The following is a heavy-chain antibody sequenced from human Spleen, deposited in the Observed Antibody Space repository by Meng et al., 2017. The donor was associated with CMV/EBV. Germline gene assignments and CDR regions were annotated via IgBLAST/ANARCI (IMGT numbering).Heavy chain of an antibody. D-gene: IGHD3-10*01. CDR1: GGSISSGGYY. CDR3: ARVGSVGVYYFDY. CDR2: IYYSGST. J-gene: IGHJ4*02. Sequence: SETLSLTCTVSGGSISSGGYYWSWIRQHPGKGLEWIGYIYYSGSTYYNPSLKSRVTISVDTSKNQFSLKLSSVTAADTAVYYCARVGSVGVYYFDYWGQGTLVTVSS. V-gene: IGHV4-31*03.